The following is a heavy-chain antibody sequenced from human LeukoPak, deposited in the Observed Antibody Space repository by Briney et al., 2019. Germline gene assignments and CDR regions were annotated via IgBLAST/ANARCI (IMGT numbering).Heavy chain of an antibody. Sequence: PGGPLRLSCAASGFTFSSYGMHWVRQAPGKGLEWVAVISYDGSNKYYADSVKGRFTISRDNSKNTLYLQMNSLRAEDTAVYYCATTRRMLVVAATPLDYWGQGTLVTVSS. CDR2: ISYDGSNK. CDR3: ATTRRMLVVAATPLDY. CDR1: GFTFSSYG. D-gene: IGHD2-15*01. V-gene: IGHV3-30*03. J-gene: IGHJ4*02.